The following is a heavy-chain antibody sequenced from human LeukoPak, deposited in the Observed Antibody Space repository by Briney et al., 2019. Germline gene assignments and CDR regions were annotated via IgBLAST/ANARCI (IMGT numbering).Heavy chain of an antibody. J-gene: IGHJ5*02. CDR1: GGSVSSYY. V-gene: IGHV4-59*08. CDR2: IYYSGST. Sequence: PSETLSLTCTVSGGSVSSYYWSWIRQPPGKGLEWIAYIYYSGSTKYNPSLKSRVTISLDRSKNQFSLKLRSVTAADTAVCYCARLQVHCGGDCYTRWFDPWGQGTLVTVSS. CDR3: ARLQVHCGGDCYTRWFDP. D-gene: IGHD2-21*02.